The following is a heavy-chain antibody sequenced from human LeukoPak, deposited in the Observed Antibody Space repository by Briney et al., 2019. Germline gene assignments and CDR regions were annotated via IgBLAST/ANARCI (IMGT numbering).Heavy chain of an antibody. J-gene: IGHJ4*02. CDR2: ISAYNGNT. CDR1: GYTFTSYG. D-gene: IGHD3-22*01. V-gene: IGHV1-18*01. CDR3: ARVLYASSGYYPDY. Sequence: GASVKDSCKASGYTFTSYGISWVRQAPGQGLEWMGWISAYNGNTNYAQKLQGRVTMTTDTSTSTAYMELRSLRSDDTAVYYCARVLYASSGYYPDYWGQGTLVTVSS.